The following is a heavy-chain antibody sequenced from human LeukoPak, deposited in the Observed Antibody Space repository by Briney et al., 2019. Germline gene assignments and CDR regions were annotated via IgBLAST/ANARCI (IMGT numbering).Heavy chain of an antibody. CDR1: GFTFSSYA. CDR2: ISYDGSNK. V-gene: IGHV3-30-3*01. CDR3: ARDRYTEGWFDP. D-gene: IGHD5-24*01. J-gene: IGHJ5*02. Sequence: GGSLRLSCAASGFTFSSYAMHWVRQAPGKGLEWVAVISYDGSNKYYADSVKGRFTISRDNSKNTLYLQMNSLRAEDTAVYYCARDRYTEGWFDPWGQGTLVTVSS.